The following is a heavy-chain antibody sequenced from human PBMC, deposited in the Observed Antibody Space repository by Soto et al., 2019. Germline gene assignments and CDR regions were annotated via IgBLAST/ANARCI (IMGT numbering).Heavy chain of an antibody. CDR3: AKEVGYCISTSCYATFDY. V-gene: IGHV3-23*01. D-gene: IGHD2-2*03. J-gene: IGHJ4*02. CDR2: ISGSGGST. Sequence: EVQLLESGGGLVQPGGSLRLSCAASGFTFSSYAMSWVRQAPGKGLEWVSAISGSGGSTYYADSVKGRFTISRDNSKNTLYLQMNSQRAEDTAVYYCAKEVGYCISTSCYATFDYWGQGTLVTVSS. CDR1: GFTFSSYA.